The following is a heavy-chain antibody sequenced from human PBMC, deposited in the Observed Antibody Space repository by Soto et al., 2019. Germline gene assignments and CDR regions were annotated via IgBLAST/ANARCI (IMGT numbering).Heavy chain of an antibody. CDR3: AKDGGSVCSGGTCYFQAPDY. V-gene: IGHV3-23*01. Sequence: GGSLRLSCAASGFTFSSYAMSWVRQAPGKGLEWVSGIDGSGRNTYYADSVKGRFTVSRDNSKNTLSVQMNGLRVEDTALYYCAKDGGSVCSGGTCYFQAPDYWGQGTLVTVSS. J-gene: IGHJ4*02. CDR2: IDGSGRNT. D-gene: IGHD2-15*01. CDR1: GFTFSSYA.